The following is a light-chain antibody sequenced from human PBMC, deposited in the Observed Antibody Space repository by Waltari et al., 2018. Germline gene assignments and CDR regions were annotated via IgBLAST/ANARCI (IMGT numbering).Light chain of an antibody. CDR3: AAWDDSRSGYYV. J-gene: IGLJ1*01. V-gene: IGLV1-47*01. CDR2: RNN. Sequence: HQLPGTAPKLLIYRNNQRPSVVPDRFSGTKSGTSASLAISGLRSEDEADYYCAAWDDSRSGYYVFGTGTKVTVL.